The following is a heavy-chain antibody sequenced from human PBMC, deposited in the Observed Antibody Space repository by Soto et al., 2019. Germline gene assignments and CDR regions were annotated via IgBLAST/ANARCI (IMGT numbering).Heavy chain of an antibody. D-gene: IGHD6-13*01. V-gene: IGHV4-4*07. Sequence: LSLTCTVSGGSISSYYWSWIRQSAGKGLEWIGRIYPSGSTNYNPSLKGRVTMSVDTSKNQFSLKLSSVTAADTAVYYCARDRTAAGPSNWFDPWGQGTLVTVSS. CDR3: ARDRTAAGPSNWFDP. CDR1: GGSISSYY. J-gene: IGHJ5*02. CDR2: IYPSGST.